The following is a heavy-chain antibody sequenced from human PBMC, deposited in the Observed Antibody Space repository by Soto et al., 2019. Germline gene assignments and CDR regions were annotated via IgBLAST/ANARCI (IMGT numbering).Heavy chain of an antibody. CDR1: GFTFSSYA. CDR2: ISYDGSNK. J-gene: IGHJ3*02. D-gene: IGHD3-22*01. CDR3: ARDSNYYDSSGYWAGDAFDI. V-gene: IGHV3-30-3*01. Sequence: QVQLVESGGGVVQPGRSLRLSCAASGFTFSSYAMHWVRQAPGNGLEWVAVISYDGSNKYYADSVKGRFTISRDNSKNTLYLQMNSLRAEDTAVYYCARDSNYYDSSGYWAGDAFDIWGQGTMITVSS.